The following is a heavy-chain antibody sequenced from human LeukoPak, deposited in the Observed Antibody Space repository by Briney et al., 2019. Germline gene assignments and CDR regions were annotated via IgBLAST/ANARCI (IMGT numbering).Heavy chain of an antibody. J-gene: IGHJ6*03. CDR1: GGSISTSNYY. CDR2: IFYSGST. D-gene: IGHD2-2*01. V-gene: IGHV4-39*07. CDR3: ARSAYCSSTSCYSNYYYMDV. Sequence: SETLPLTCTVSGGSISTSNYYWGWIRQPPGKGLEWIGNIFYSGSTYYSPSLRSRVTISLDTSRNQFSLKLNSVTAADTAVYYCARSAYCSSTSCYSNYYYMDVWGKGTTVTISS.